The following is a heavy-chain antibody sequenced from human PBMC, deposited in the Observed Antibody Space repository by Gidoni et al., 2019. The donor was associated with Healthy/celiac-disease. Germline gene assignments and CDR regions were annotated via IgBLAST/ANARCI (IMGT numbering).Heavy chain of an antibody. D-gene: IGHD3-3*01. CDR3: ARGSRGYDFWSGYSYYYYYMDV. J-gene: IGHJ6*03. CDR2: MNPNSGNT. CDR1: GYTFTSYD. V-gene: IGHV1-8*01. Sequence: QVQLVQSGAEVKKPGASVKVSCKASGYTFTSYDIHWVRQATGQGLEWMGWMNPNSGNTGYAQKFQGRVTMTRNTSISTAYMELSSLRSEDTAVYYCARGSRGYDFWSGYSYYYYYMDVWGKGTTVTVSS.